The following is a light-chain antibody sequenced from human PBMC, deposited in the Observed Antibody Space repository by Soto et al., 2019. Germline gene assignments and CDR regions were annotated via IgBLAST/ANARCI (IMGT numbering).Light chain of an antibody. J-gene: IGKJ1*01. V-gene: IGKV1-39*01. CDR1: ESINKY. CDR2: VTS. Sequence: DIQMTQSPSSLAASVGDTVTITCRASESINKYLSCYQHKPGKAPNLLVYVTSILQSGVPSRFSGSGSGTNFTLTINTLQPEDFATYYCQQSFTSPWTFGQGTKVDI. CDR3: QQSFTSPWT.